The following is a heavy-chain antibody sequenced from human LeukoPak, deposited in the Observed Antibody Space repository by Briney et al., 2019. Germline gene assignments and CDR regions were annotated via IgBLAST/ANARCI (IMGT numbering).Heavy chain of an antibody. V-gene: IGHV4-39*01. CDR2: IYYSEST. CDR3: ASLSGWNDANYFDY. Sequence: SETLSLTCTVSGGSISSSSYYWGWIRQPPGKGLEWIGSIYYSESTYYNPSLKSRVTISVDTSKNQFSLKLSSVTAADTAVYYCASLSGWNDANYFDYWGQGTLVTVSS. J-gene: IGHJ4*02. CDR1: GGSISSSSYY. D-gene: IGHD1-1*01.